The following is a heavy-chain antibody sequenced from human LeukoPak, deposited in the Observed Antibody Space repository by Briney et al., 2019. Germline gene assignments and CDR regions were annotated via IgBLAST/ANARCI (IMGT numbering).Heavy chain of an antibody. CDR3: ARDSWGLSGFCDS. CDR1: GYTFTSYY. CDR2: INPSGGST. J-gene: IGHJ4*02. V-gene: IGHV1-46*01. Sequence: GASVKVSCKASGYTFTSYYMHWVRQAPGQGLEWMGIINPSGGSTSYAQKFQGRVTMTRDTSTSTVYMELSSLSADDTAMYYCARDSWGLSGFCDSWGQGSLVTVSS. D-gene: IGHD3-3*01.